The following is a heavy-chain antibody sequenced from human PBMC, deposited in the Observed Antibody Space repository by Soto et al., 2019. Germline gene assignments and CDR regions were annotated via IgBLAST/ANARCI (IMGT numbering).Heavy chain of an antibody. CDR1: GFNFGDYY. V-gene: IGHV3-11*01. Sequence: QVQLVESGGGLVKPGGSLRLSCAASGFNFGDYYMSWIRQAPGRGLEWVSYTSSSGKTVYYADFVRGRFTISRDNAKNSLYLQMNSLSAEDTAVYYCARDTVAAKPDFWGKGTLVTVSS. J-gene: IGHJ4*02. CDR3: ARDTVAAKPDF. D-gene: IGHD6-13*01. CDR2: TSSSGKTV.